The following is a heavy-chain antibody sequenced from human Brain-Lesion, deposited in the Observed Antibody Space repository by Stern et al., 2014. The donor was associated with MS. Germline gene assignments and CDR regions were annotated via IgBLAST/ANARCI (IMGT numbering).Heavy chain of an antibody. V-gene: IGHV1-69*01. J-gene: IGHJ5*02. CDR1: GGTFSKFP. CDR2: IFPVFGTP. D-gene: IGHD6-13*01. CDR3: ALSSETSDRWYSLGYDL. Sequence: QLVQSGAEVPKPGSSGKVSCKASGGTFSKFPSSWVRQAPGQGLEWMGGIFPVFGTPTYAQEFRGRVTITADVSTSTVYMELSSLRSDDTAVYYCALSSETSDRWYSLGYDLWGQGTLVTVSS.